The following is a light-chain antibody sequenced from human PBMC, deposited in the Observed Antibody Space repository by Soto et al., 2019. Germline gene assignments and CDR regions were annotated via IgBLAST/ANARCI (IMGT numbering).Light chain of an antibody. J-gene: IGKJ1*01. Sequence: EIVMTQSPATLSVSPGERATLSCRASQSVSSNSAWYQQNPGQAPRLLIYRASTRATGIPARFSGSGSGTEFTLTISSLQSEDFAVYYCQHYNNWPRTFGQGTKVEIK. V-gene: IGKV3-15*01. CDR3: QHYNNWPRT. CDR1: QSVSSN. CDR2: RAS.